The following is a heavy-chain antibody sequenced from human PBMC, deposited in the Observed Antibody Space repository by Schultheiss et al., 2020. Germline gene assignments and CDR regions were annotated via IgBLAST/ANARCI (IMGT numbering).Heavy chain of an antibody. Sequence: SETLSLTCTVSGGSISSSSYYWGWIRQPPGKGLEWIGTIYYSGSTCYNPSLKSRVTISVDTSKNQFSLKVSSVTAADTAVYYCARGLATVTQFDYWGQGTLVTVS. CDR3: ARGLATVTQFDY. V-gene: IGHV4-39*01. CDR1: GGSISSSSYY. J-gene: IGHJ4*02. D-gene: IGHD4-17*01. CDR2: IYYSGST.